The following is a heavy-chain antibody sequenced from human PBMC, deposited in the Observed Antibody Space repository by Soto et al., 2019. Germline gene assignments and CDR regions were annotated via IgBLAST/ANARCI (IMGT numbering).Heavy chain of an antibody. V-gene: IGHV3-23*01. CDR2: ISGSGGST. J-gene: IGHJ4*02. CDR3: AKRMDSSGYYYG. D-gene: IGHD3-22*01. CDR1: GFTFSSYA. Sequence: EVQLLESGGGLVQPGGSLRLSCAASGFTFSSYAMSWVRQAPGKGLEWVSAISGSGGSTYYADSVKGRFTISRDNSKNTLYLQMNSLRAEDTAVYYGAKRMDSSGYYYGWGQGTLVTVSS.